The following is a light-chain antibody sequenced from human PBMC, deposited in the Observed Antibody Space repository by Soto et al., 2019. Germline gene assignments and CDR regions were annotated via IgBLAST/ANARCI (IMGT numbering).Light chain of an antibody. CDR1: HSVNNN. J-gene: IGKJ2*01. CDR3: QQDNNWPPHT. V-gene: IGKV3-15*01. Sequence: EIILTQSPASLSVSPRETATLSSRASHSVNNNLALFRQKRGQAPRLLIYGASTMATGIPGRFRGSGSGTEFTLTIASLQSEDFAVYFCQQDNNWPPHTFGQGTELEIK. CDR2: GAS.